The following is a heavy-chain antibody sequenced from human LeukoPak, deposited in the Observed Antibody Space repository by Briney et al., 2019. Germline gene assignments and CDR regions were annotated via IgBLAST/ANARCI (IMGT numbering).Heavy chain of an antibody. CDR3: ARQLTGSAYYYYYMDV. V-gene: IGHV4-59*08. CDR2: IYYSGNT. D-gene: IGHD3-10*01. J-gene: IGHJ6*03. CDR1: GGSISSYY. Sequence: PSETLSLTCTVSGGSISSYYWSWIRQPPGKGLEWIGYIYYSGNTNYNPSLKSRVTISVDTSKNQFSLKLSSVTAADTAVYYCARQLTGSAYYYYYMDVWGKGTTVTVSS.